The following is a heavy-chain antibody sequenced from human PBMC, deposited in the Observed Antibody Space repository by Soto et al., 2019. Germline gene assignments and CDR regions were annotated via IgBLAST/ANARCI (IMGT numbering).Heavy chain of an antibody. J-gene: IGHJ4*02. CDR3: NTVPNESPGFDY. Sequence: QVQLVESGGGVVQPGRSLRLSCAASGFTFSSYAMHWVRQAPGKGLEWVAVISYDGSNKYYADSVKGRFTISRDNSKNTLYLQMNSLRAEDTAVYYCNTVPNESPGFDYWGQGTLVTVSS. D-gene: IGHD4-17*01. CDR2: ISYDGSNK. V-gene: IGHV3-30-3*01. CDR1: GFTFSSYA.